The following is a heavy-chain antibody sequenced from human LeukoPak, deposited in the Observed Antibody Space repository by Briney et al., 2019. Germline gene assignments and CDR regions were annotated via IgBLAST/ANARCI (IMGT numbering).Heavy chain of an antibody. CDR3: ALWSGYPPDYYYYGMDV. Sequence: PSETLSLTCAVSGGSFSGYYWSWIRQPPGKGLEWIGEINHSGSTNYNPSPKSRVTISVDTSKNQFSLKLSSVTAADTAVYYCALWSGYPPDYYYYGMDVWGQGTTVTVSS. CDR1: GGSFSGYY. V-gene: IGHV4-34*01. CDR2: INHSGST. D-gene: IGHD3-3*01. J-gene: IGHJ6*02.